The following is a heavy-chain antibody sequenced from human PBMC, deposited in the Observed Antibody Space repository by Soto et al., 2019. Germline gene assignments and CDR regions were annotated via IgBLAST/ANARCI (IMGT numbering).Heavy chain of an antibody. J-gene: IGHJ3*02. D-gene: IGHD2-15*01. Sequence: KVSCKASGYSFTSYWIGWVRQMPGKGLEWMGIIYPGDSDTRYSPSFQGQVTISADKSISTAYLQWSSLKASDTAMYYCARHCSGGSCYRAFDIWGQGTMVTVSS. CDR1: GYSFTSYW. CDR2: IYPGDSDT. CDR3: ARHCSGGSCYRAFDI. V-gene: IGHV5-51*01.